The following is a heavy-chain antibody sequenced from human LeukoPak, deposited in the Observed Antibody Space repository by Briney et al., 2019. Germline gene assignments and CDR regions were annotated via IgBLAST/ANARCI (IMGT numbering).Heavy chain of an antibody. CDR3: ARDKGLDYYDSSGFTRN. J-gene: IGHJ4*02. D-gene: IGHD3-22*01. CDR1: GFTFSSYW. V-gene: IGHV3-7*01. Sequence: PGGSLRLSCAASGFTFSSYWMSWVRQAPGKGLEWVATIKLDGSEKYYVDSVKGRFTISRDNAKNSLYLQMNSLRAEDTAVYYCARDKGLDYYDSSGFTRNWGQGTLVTVSS. CDR2: IKLDGSEK.